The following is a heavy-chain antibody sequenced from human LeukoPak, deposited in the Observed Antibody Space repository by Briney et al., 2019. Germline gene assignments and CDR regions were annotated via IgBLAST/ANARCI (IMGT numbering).Heavy chain of an antibody. J-gene: IGHJ5*02. D-gene: IGHD3-22*01. CDR1: GGSISSGDYY. CDR2: IYYSGST. CDR3: ARGYYYDRGPNNWFDP. V-gene: IGHV4-30-4*01. Sequence: SETLSLTCTVSGGSISSGDYYWSWIRQPPGKGLEWIGYIYYSGSTYYNPSLKSRVTISVDTSKNQFSLKLSSVTAADTAVYYCARGYYYDRGPNNWFDPWGQGTLVTVSS.